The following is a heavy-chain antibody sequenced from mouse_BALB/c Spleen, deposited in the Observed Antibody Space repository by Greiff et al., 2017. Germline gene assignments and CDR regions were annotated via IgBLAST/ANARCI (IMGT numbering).Heavy chain of an antibody. CDR1: GFTFNTYA. CDR2: IRSKSNNYAT. D-gene: IGHD4-1*01. Sequence: DVKLVESGGGLVQPKGSLKLSCAASGFTFNTYAMNWVRQAPGKGLEWVARIRSKSNNYATYYADSVKDRFTISRDDSQSMLYLQMNNLKTEDTAMYYCVRNWGYFDYWGQGTTLTVSS. V-gene: IGHV10-1*02. J-gene: IGHJ2*01. CDR3: VRNWGYFDY.